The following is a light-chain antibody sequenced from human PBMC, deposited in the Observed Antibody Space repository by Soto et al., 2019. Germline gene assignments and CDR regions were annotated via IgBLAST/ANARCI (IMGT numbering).Light chain of an antibody. CDR1: QSVSASY. CDR2: GAS. V-gene: IGKV3-20*01. Sequence: EIVWTQSPGTLSLSPGERATLSCRASQSVSASYLAWYQQRPGQSPRLLIYGASSRATGIQDRFSGSGSGTDFTITISRLEPDDFAVYYCQQYGISMYTFGQGTKREIK. CDR3: QQYGISMYT. J-gene: IGKJ2*01.